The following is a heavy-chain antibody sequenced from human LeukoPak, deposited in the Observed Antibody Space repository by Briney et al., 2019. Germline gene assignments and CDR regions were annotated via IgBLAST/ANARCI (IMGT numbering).Heavy chain of an antibody. CDR2: INPSGGST. J-gene: IGHJ6*02. V-gene: IGHV1-46*01. CDR1: GYTFTSYY. D-gene: IGHD2-15*01. CDR3: ARDGAYCSGGSCYLRLGTDYYYYGMDV. Sequence: ASVKVSCKASGYTFTSYYMHWVRQAPGQGLEWMGIINPSGGSTSYAQKFQGRVTMTRDTSISTAYMELSRLRSDDTAVYYCARDGAYCSGGSCYLRLGTDYYYYGMDVWGQGTTVTVSS.